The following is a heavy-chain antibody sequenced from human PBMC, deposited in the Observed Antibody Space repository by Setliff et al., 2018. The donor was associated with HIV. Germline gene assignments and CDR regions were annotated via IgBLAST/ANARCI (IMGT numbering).Heavy chain of an antibody. CDR2: MNPNSGNT. J-gene: IGHJ4*02. D-gene: IGHD3-22*01. CDR3: ARDASPDYDSGGYSAGGH. CDR1: GYTFSSYD. V-gene: IGHV1-8*02. Sequence: ASVKVSCKASGYTFSSYDINWVRQATGQGLEWMGWMNPNSGNTGYAQKFQGRVTMTRDTSISTAYMELNNLKFEDTAVYYCARDASPDYDSGGYSAGGHWGRGTLVTVSS.